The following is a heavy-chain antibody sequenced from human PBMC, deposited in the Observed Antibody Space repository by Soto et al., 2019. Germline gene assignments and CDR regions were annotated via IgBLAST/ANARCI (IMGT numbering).Heavy chain of an antibody. Sequence: SETLSLTCSVSGGSINSSSYFWGWVRQPPGKGLEWIGSIYYSGSTYYNTSLRSRVTISVDTSKNKIYLKLRSVTAADTTVFYCARHYSSGSRNWFDPWGQGTLVTVSS. D-gene: IGHD6-19*01. J-gene: IGHJ5*02. CDR2: IYYSGST. CDR3: ARHYSSGSRNWFDP. CDR1: GGSINSSSYF. V-gene: IGHV4-39*01.